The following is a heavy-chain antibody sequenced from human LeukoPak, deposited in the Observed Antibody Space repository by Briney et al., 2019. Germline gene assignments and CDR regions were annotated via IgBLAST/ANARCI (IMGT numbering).Heavy chain of an antibody. CDR3: TRDRFAVADFDY. CDR1: GYTFTSYG. V-gene: IGHV1-18*01. J-gene: IGHJ4*02. D-gene: IGHD6-19*01. CDR2: ISAYNGNT. Sequence: ASVKVSRKPSGYTFTSYGISWVRQAPGQGLEWMGWISAYNGNTNYAQKLQGRVTMTTDTSTSTAYMELRSLRSDDTAVYYCTRDRFAVADFDYWGQGTLVTVSS.